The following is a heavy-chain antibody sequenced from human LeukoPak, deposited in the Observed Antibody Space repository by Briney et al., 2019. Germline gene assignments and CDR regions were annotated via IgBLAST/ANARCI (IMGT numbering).Heavy chain of an antibody. Sequence: GRSLRLSCAASGFTFSSYGMHWVRQAPGKGLEWVAVISYDGSNKYYADSVKGRFTISRDNSKNTLYLQMNSLRAEDTAVYYCAKDRYYYDSSGHYYYYYYDMDVWGQGTTVTVSS. V-gene: IGHV3-30*18. CDR2: ISYDGSNK. CDR3: AKDRYYYDSSGHYYYYYYDMDV. D-gene: IGHD3-22*01. CDR1: GFTFSSYG. J-gene: IGHJ6*02.